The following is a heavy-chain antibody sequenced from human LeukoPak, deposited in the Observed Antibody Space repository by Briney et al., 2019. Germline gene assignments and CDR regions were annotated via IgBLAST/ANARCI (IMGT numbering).Heavy chain of an antibody. CDR2: IIGGGGST. D-gene: IGHD3-22*01. V-gene: IGHV3-23*01. Sequence: PGGSLRLSCAASGFPFSSHGMSWVRQAPGKGLEWVSGIIGGGGSTYYADSVKGRFTISGDKSRTTLFLQMNSLRAEDTAVYYCARTYYYDTVLLDYWGQGTLVTVSS. CDR1: GFPFSSHG. CDR3: ARTYYYDTVLLDY. J-gene: IGHJ4*02.